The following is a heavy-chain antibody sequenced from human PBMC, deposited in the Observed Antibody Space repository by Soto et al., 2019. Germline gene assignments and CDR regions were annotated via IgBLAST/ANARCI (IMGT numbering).Heavy chain of an antibody. D-gene: IGHD5-12*01. J-gene: IGHJ6*03. Sequence: SVKVSCKASGGTFSSYTISWVRQAPGQGLEWMGRIIPILGIANYAQKFQGRVTITADKSTSTAYMELSSLRSEDTAVYYCARSAIVATTHYYYYYMDVWGKGTTVTVSS. V-gene: IGHV1-69*02. CDR1: GGTFSSYT. CDR2: IIPILGIA. CDR3: ARSAIVATTHYYYYYMDV.